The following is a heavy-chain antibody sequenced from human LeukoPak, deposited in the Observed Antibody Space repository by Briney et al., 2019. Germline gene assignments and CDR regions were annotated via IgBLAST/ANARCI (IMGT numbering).Heavy chain of an antibody. Sequence: GGSLRLSCAASGFTFSSYAMSWVRQAPGKGLEWVSAISGSGGGTYYADSVKGRFTISRDNSKNTLYLQMNSLRAEDTAVYYCAKDLLRYRALAAAAFGMDVWGQGTTVTVSS. J-gene: IGHJ6*02. CDR1: GFTFSSYA. D-gene: IGHD6-13*01. V-gene: IGHV3-23*01. CDR3: AKDLLRYRALAAAAFGMDV. CDR2: ISGSGGGT.